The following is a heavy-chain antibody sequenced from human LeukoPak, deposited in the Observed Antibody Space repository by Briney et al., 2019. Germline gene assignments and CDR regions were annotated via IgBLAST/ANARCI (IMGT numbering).Heavy chain of an antibody. J-gene: IGHJ4*02. V-gene: IGHV3-53*01. CDR1: GFTVSSNY. Sequence: PRGSLRLSCAASGFTVSSNYMSWVRQAPGKGLEWVSVIYSGGNTYYADSVKGRFTISRDNSKNTLYLQMNSLRAEDTAVYYCARAVSSGYDPFDYWGQGTLVTVSS. CDR2: IYSGGNT. CDR3: ARAVSSGYDPFDY. D-gene: IGHD3-22*01.